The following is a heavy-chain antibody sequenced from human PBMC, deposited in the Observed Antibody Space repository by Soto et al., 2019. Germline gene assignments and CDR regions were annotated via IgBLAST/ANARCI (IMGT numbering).Heavy chain of an antibody. D-gene: IGHD6-19*01. CDR1: GFTVSNNY. CDR2: IYSGGYT. J-gene: IGHJ6*02. V-gene: IGHV3-53*01. Sequence: GSLRLSCAVSGFTVSNNYMSWVRQAPGKGLEGVSVIYSGGYTAYGDSVKGRFTISRDNSKNTLYLQMNSLRAEDTAVYYCAKVHSSGWSYYYYGMDVWGQGTTVTVSS. CDR3: AKVHSSGWSYYYYGMDV.